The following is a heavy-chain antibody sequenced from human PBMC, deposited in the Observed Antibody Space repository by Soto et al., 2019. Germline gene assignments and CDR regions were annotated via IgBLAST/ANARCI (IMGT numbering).Heavy chain of an antibody. CDR1: GFTFSSYA. J-gene: IGHJ6*03. CDR2: ISGSGGST. V-gene: IGHV3-23*01. D-gene: IGHD3-9*01. CDR3: AKERFDGYYYYMDV. Sequence: EVQLLESGGGLVQPGGSLRLSCAASGFTFSSYAMSWVRQPPGKGLEWVSTISGSGGSTYYADSVKGRFTISRDNSMNTLYPQMNSLRAVDTAVYYCAKERFDGYYYYMDVWGKGTTVTVSS.